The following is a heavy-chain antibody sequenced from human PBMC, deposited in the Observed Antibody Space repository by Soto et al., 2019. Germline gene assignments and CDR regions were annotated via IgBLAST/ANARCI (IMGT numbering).Heavy chain of an antibody. V-gene: IGHV1-2*02. CDR3: ARSHCSSTSCQGFDYYAMDV. J-gene: IGHJ6*02. Sequence: ASVKVSCKASGYTFTGYYIHWVRQAPGQGLEWMGWINPNSGGTNYAQKFQGRVTMTRDTSISTAYMELSRLRSDDTAVYYCARSHCSSTSCQGFDYYAMDVWGQVPTVTLS. D-gene: IGHD2-2*01. CDR1: GYTFTGYY. CDR2: INPNSGGT.